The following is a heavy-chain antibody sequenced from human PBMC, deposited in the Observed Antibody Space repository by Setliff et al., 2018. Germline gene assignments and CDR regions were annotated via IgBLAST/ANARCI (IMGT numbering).Heavy chain of an antibody. J-gene: IGHJ3*01. Sequence: ASVKVSCKASGYTFTTYGIAWVRQAPGQGLDWMGWNSSYNDVTSYAQRFQGRVTLTTDTSTSAAYMELRTLRSDDTAVYYCAISTLSICSGGSCPNAFDVWGQGTMVTVSS. CDR1: GYTFTTYG. CDR2: NSSYNDVT. D-gene: IGHD2-15*01. CDR3: AISTLSICSGGSCPNAFDV. V-gene: IGHV1-18*01.